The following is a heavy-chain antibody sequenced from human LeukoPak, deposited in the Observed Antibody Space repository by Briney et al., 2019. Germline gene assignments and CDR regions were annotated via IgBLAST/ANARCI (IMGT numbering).Heavy chain of an antibody. CDR1: GFTFSSYG. Sequence: ESGGSLRLSCAASGFTFSSYGMHWVRQAPGKGLEWVAFIRYDGSNKYYADSVKGRFTISRDNAKNSLYLQMNSLRAEDTAVYYCARDSMYAFDIWGQGTMVTVSS. CDR2: IRYDGSNK. V-gene: IGHV3-30*02. D-gene: IGHD3-22*01. J-gene: IGHJ3*02. CDR3: ARDSMYAFDI.